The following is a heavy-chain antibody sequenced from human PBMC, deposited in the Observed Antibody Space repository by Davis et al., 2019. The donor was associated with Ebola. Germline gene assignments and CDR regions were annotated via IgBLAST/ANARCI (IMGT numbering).Heavy chain of an antibody. CDR3: ARHRDAGGVNSGMDV. CDR1: GYSFTTYW. Sequence: GESLKISCKGSGYSFTTYWIGWVRQMPGKGLEWMGIIYPGDSDTRYSPSFQGQVTISADKSISTAYLQWSSLKASDTAMYYCARHRDAGGVNSGMDVWGQGTTVTVSS. J-gene: IGHJ6*02. V-gene: IGHV5-51*01. D-gene: IGHD2-8*02. CDR2: IYPGDSDT.